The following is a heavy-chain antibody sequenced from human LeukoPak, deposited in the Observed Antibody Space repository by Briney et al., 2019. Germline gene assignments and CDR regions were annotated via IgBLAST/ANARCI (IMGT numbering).Heavy chain of an antibody. CDR1: GFTFSSYG. D-gene: IGHD1-26*01. CDR3: AKAMWESGDYYFDY. V-gene: IGHV3-30*18. J-gene: IGHJ4*02. CDR2: ISYDGSNK. Sequence: GRSLRLSCAASGFTFSSYGMHWVRQAPGKGLEWVAVISYDGSNKYYADSVKGRFTISRDNSKNTLYLQMNSLRAEDTAVYYGAKAMWESGDYYFDYWGQGTLVTVSS.